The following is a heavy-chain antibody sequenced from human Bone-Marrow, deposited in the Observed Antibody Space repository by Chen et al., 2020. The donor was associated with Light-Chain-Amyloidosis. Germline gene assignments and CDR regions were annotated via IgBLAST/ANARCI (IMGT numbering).Heavy chain of an antibody. J-gene: IGHJ3*02. CDR1: GFAFSSYA. Sequence: EVQLVESGGGLLQRGGSLRLSCAASGFAFSSYAMSWVRQAPGRGLEWVATMSGSGGSSYYGDSVKGRLTISRDNSKNALCLQMNSLRAEDTAVYYCAKDRSYDDILPGYPADAFDIWGQGTMVTVSS. D-gene: IGHD3-9*01. CDR3: AKDRSYDDILPGYPADAFDI. V-gene: IGHV3-23*04. CDR2: MSGSGGSS.